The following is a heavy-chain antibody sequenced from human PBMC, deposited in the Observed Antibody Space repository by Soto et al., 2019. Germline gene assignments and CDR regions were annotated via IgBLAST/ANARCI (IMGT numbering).Heavy chain of an antibody. D-gene: IGHD3-3*02. CDR2: ISASGAIT. Sequence: QLLESGGGLVQPGGSLRLSCAASGNTFNIYAMTWVRQAPGKGLEWVSSISASGAITYYTDSVKGRLTVSRDNSRNTLDLQMNSLRADHTALYFCAKEPIGVYIGAFDTWGERTLGTVYS. V-gene: IGHV3-23*01. CDR3: AKEPIGVYIGAFDT. J-gene: IGHJ4*02. CDR1: GNTFNIYA.